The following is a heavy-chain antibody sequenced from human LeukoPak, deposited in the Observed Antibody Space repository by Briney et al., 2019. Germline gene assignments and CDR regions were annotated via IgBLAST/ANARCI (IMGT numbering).Heavy chain of an antibody. D-gene: IGHD6-19*01. J-gene: IGHJ4*02. CDR2: INPNTGAT. Sequence: ASVKVSCKASGYTPTGYYLHWVRQAPGQGLEWMGWINPNTGATHSAQKFQGRITMTRDTSISTAYMDLSRLRSGDTAVYYCARDRVGSGWPRPYYFEVWGQGTLVTVSS. CDR1: GYTPTGYY. V-gene: IGHV1-2*02. CDR3: ARDRVGSGWPRPYYFEV.